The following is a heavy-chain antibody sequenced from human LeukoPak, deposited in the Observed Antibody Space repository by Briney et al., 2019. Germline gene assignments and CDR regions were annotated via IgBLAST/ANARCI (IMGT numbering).Heavy chain of an antibody. CDR2: ISGSGGSK. J-gene: IGHJ4*02. CDR3: AKGWSKNYFDY. CDR1: GFTFSSYA. V-gene: IGHV3-23*01. Sequence: GGSLRLSCAASGFTFSSYAMSWVRQAPGKGLEWVSGISGSGGSKYYADSVKRRFTISRDNSKSTLYLQMNSLRAEDTAVYYCAKGWSKNYFDYWGQGTPVTVSS.